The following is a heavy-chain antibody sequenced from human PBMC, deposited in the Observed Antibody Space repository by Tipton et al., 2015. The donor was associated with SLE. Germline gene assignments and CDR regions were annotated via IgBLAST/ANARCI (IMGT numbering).Heavy chain of an antibody. CDR1: GLSVSSNY. V-gene: IGHV3-53*05. CDR3: AREESGYYYYYYGMDV. CDR2: IYVAGTT. Sequence: SLRLSCSASGLSVSSNYMSWVRQAPGKGLEWVSIIYVAGTTYHADSVKGRFTISRDNSKNTLYLQMNSLRDEDTAVYYCAREESGYYYYYYGMDVWGQGTTVTVSS. D-gene: IGHD3-10*01. J-gene: IGHJ6*02.